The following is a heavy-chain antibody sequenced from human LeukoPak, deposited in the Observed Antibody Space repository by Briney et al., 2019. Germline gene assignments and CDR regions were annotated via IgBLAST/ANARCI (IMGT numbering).Heavy chain of an antibody. V-gene: IGHV3-74*01. CDR3: ARVPLLWFGIDY. CDR2: INSDGSST. J-gene: IGHJ4*02. CDR1: GFTFSSYW. D-gene: IGHD3-10*01. Sequence: GGSLRLSCAASGFTFSSYWMHWVRQAPGKGLVWVSRINSDGSSTSYADSVKGRFTISRDNAKNTLYLQMNSLRAEDTAVYYCARVPLLWFGIDYWGQGTLVTVSS.